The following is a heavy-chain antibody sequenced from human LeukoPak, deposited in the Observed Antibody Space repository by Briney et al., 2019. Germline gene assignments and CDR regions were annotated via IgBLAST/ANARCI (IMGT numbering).Heavy chain of an antibody. CDR3: ARGSNYDSSGYLYYFDY. CDR2: IIPIFGTA. D-gene: IGHD3-22*01. CDR1: GGTFSSYA. V-gene: IGHV1-69*13. J-gene: IGHJ4*02. Sequence: ASVKVSCKASGGTFSSYAISWVRQAPGQGLEWMGGIIPIFGTANYAQKFQGRVTITADETTSTAYMELSSLRSEDTAVYYCARGSNYDSSGYLYYFDYWGQGTLVTVSS.